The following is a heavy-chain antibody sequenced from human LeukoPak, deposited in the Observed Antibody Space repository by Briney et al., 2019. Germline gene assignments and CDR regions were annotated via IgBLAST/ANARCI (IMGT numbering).Heavy chain of an antibody. Sequence: PGGSLRLSCASSVFTFSSYAMHWVRQAPGKGLEWVAVISYDGSNKYYADSLKVGFTISRDNSKNTLYLQINILTAEDTPCYYFLTTYGSGWYFEYWGAGELVTVSS. V-gene: IGHV3-30*01. CDR1: VFTFSSYA. CDR3: LTTYGSGWYFEY. CDR2: ISYDGSNK. J-gene: IGHJ4*02. D-gene: IGHD6-19*01.